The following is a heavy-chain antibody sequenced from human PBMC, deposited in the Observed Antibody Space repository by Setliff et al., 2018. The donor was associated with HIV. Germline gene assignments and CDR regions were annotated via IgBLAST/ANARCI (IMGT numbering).Heavy chain of an antibody. Sequence: SSETLSLTCTVSGGSISSYYWSWIRQPPGKGLEWIGYIYNSASTSYNPSLKSRVTISVDTSKNQFSLNLNSVTAADTAVYYCARRAVQDGTVTSSNWFDPWGQGTLVTVSS. CDR3: ARRAVQDGTVTSSNWFDP. CDR1: GGSISSYY. D-gene: IGHD1-7*01. J-gene: IGHJ5*02. CDR2: IYNSAST. V-gene: IGHV4-4*09.